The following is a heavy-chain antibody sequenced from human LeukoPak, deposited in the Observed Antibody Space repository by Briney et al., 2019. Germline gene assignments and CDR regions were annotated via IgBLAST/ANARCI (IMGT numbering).Heavy chain of an antibody. Sequence: SETLSLTCIVSGGSISSSTYYWTWIRQQPGKGLEWIGYIYYSGITYYNPSLKSRITISVDTSKDQFSLMLSSVTAADTAVYYCARDSSGYSRLDFWGQGTLDTVSS. CDR3: ARDSSGYSRLDF. CDR2: IYYSGIT. V-gene: IGHV4-31*03. CDR1: GGSISSSTYY. D-gene: IGHD3-22*01. J-gene: IGHJ4*02.